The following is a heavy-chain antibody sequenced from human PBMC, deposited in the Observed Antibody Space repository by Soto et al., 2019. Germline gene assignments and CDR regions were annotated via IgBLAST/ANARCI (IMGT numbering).Heavy chain of an antibody. D-gene: IGHD3-10*01. Sequence: SVKVSCKASGFTFTSSAVQWVRQARGQRLEWIGWIVVGSGNTNYAQKFQERVTITRDMSTSTAYMELSSLRSEDTAVYYCAAGPSHYYYYGMDVWGQGTTVTSP. V-gene: IGHV1-58*01. CDR2: IVVGSGNT. J-gene: IGHJ6*02. CDR3: AAGPSHYYYYGMDV. CDR1: GFTFTSSA.